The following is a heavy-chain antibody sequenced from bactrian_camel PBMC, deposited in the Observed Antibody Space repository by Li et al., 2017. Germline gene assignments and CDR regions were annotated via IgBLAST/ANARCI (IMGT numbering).Heavy chain of an antibody. D-gene: IGHD1*01. CDR1: TPIFGSCA. CDR3: AADRYSERLCLQKEY. CDR2: IKGDMI. Sequence: HVQLVESGGGSVQAGGSLKLSCTASTPIFGSCAMYWYRQAPGKEREWVSTIKGDMIGYGASVRGRFIISRDNTKATVYLQMNNLKPEDTAVYYCAADRYSERLCLQKEYWGQGTQVTVS. V-gene: IGHV3S1*01. J-gene: IGHJ4*01.